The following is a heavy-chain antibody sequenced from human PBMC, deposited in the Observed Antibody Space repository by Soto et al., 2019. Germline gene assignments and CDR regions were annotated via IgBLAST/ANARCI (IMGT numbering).Heavy chain of an antibody. J-gene: IGHJ4*02. Sequence: QVQLVQSGAEVKKPGSSVKVSCKASGGTFTSYTISWVREAPGQGLEWMGRIIPIIDIANYAQKFQGRVTITADKSTSTAYMELSSLRSEDTAVYYCARAPNNRLGELSWGQGTLVTVSS. CDR1: GGTFTSYT. D-gene: IGHD3-10*01. CDR3: ARAPNNRLGELS. V-gene: IGHV1-69*02. CDR2: IIPIIDIA.